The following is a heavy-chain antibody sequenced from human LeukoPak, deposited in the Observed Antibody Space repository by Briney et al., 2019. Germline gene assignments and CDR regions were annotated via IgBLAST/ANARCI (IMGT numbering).Heavy chain of an antibody. J-gene: IGHJ5*02. Sequence: GGSLRLSCAASGFTFSIYGMTWVRQAPGKGLEWVSGISGSGGRTYYADSVKGRFTISRDNSNSTLYLQMNSLRAEDTAVYYCAKDRYNWNPDGFDLWGQGTLVTVSS. D-gene: IGHD1-20*01. CDR1: GFTFSIYG. V-gene: IGHV3-23*01. CDR2: ISGSGGRT. CDR3: AKDRYNWNPDGFDL.